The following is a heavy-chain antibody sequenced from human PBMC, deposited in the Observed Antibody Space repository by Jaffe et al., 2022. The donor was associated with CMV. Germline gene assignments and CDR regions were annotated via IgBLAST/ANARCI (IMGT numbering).Heavy chain of an antibody. Sequence: QLQLQESGPGLVKPSETLSLTCTVSGGSISSSSYYWGWIRQPPGKGLEWIGSIYYSGSTYYNPSLKSRVTISVDTSKNQFSLKLSSVTAADTAVYYCASAVRTVTRFDYWGQGTLVTVSS. V-gene: IGHV4-39*01. CDR2: IYYSGST. D-gene: IGHD4-17*01. CDR3: ASAVRTVTRFDY. J-gene: IGHJ4*02. CDR1: GGSISSSSYY.